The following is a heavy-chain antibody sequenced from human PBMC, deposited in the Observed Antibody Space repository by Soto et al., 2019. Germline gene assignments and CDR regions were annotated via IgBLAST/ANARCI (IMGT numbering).Heavy chain of an antibody. D-gene: IGHD3-10*01. J-gene: IGHJ5*02. CDR3: ARGPYYGSGSYNWFDP. V-gene: IGHV4-34*01. CDR2: IIHSGST. Sequence: PSETLSLTCAVYDGSFSGYYWSWIRQPPGKGLEWIGEIIHSGSTNYNPSLKSRVTISLDTSKSQFSLKLSSVTAADTAVYYCARGPYYGSGSYNWFDPWGQGTLVTVSS. CDR1: DGSFSGYY.